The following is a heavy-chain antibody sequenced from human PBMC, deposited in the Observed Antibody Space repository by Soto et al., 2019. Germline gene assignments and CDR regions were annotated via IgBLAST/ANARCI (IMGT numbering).Heavy chain of an antibody. D-gene: IGHD6-13*01. J-gene: IGHJ6*02. CDR2: TYYRSKWYY. Sequence: PSQTLSLTCAISGDSVSSNSAAWNWISQSPSRGLEFLGMTYYRSKWYYDYAVSVKSRVTINLYTYKNPFSLQLKCVSPEDTAVYYCARDRVRLAEAGTVHYYYGTAVWGQGTTVTVSS. CDR3: ARDRVRLAEAGTVHYYYGTAV. V-gene: IGHV6-1*01. CDR1: GDSVSSNSAA.